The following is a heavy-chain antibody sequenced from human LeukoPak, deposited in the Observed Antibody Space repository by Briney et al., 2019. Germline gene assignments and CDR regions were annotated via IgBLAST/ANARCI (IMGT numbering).Heavy chain of an antibody. Sequence: GGSLRLSCAASGFTFSSYEMNWVRQAPGKGLELVSYISSSGSTIYYADSVKGRFIISSDNAKNSLYLQITSLRAEDTAVYYCARDFPQPAGDYWGQGTLVTVSS. CDR3: ARDFPQPAGDY. V-gene: IGHV3-48*03. J-gene: IGHJ4*01. CDR1: GFTFSSYE. D-gene: IGHD2-2*01. CDR2: ISSSGSTI.